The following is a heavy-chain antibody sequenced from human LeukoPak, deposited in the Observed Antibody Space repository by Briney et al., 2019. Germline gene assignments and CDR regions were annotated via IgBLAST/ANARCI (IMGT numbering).Heavy chain of an antibody. CDR3: AKDMPYFDWLKDDAFDI. D-gene: IGHD3-9*01. CDR1: GFTFSSYA. J-gene: IGHJ3*02. CDR2: ISGSGGST. V-gene: IGHV3-23*01. Sequence: PGGSLRLSCAASGFTFSSYAMSWVRQAPGKGLEWVSAISGSGGSTYYADSVKGRFTISRDNSKSTLYLQMNSLRAEDTAVYYCAKDMPYFDWLKDDAFDIWGQGTMVTVSS.